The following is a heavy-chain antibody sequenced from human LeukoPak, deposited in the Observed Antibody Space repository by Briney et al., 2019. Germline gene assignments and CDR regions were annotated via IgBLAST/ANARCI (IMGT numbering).Heavy chain of an antibody. D-gene: IGHD4-17*01. V-gene: IGHV3-23*01. CDR3: ARDMTTVTSLTSHN. Sequence: GGSLRLSCAASGFTFSSYAMSWVRQAPGKGLEWVSAISGSGGSTYYADSVKGRFTISRDNAKNSLYLQMNSLRAEDTAVYYCARDMTTVTSLTSHNWGQGTLVTVSS. J-gene: IGHJ4*02. CDR2: ISGSGGST. CDR1: GFTFSSYA.